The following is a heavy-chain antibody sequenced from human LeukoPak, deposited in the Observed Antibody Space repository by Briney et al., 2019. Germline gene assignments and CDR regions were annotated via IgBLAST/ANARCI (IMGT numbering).Heavy chain of an antibody. J-gene: IGHJ4*02. Sequence: GGSLRLSCAASGFIFSTKGMIWVRQAPGRVLEWVSYISTGSSTIHYADSVQGRFTISRDNAKNSLYLQMNSLRDEDTAVYYCARANWNDFDYWGQGTLVTVSS. CDR2: ISTGSSTI. CDR3: ARANWNDFDY. CDR1: GFIFSTKG. D-gene: IGHD1-1*01. V-gene: IGHV3-48*02.